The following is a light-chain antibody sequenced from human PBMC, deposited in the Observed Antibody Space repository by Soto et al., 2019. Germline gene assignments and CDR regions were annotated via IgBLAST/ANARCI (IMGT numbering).Light chain of an antibody. Sequence: EIVLTQSPVTLSLSPGERATLSCRASQSFRSSYLAWYQQKPGQAPRLLIYGASSRATGIPDRFSGSGSGTDFTLTISRLEPEDFAVYYCQQYCSSPLTFGGGTKVEIK. V-gene: IGKV3-20*01. J-gene: IGKJ4*01. CDR2: GAS. CDR3: QQYCSSPLT. CDR1: QSFRSSY.